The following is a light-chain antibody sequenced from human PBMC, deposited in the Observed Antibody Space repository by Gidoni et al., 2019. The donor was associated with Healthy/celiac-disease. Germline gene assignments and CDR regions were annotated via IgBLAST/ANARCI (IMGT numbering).Light chain of an antibody. Sequence: QSALPQPASVSGSPGQSITISCTGTSSDVGSYILVSWYQQHPGKAPKLMIYEGSKRPAGVSNRFAGSKSGNTASLTISGLQAEDEADYYCCSYAGSSTYVVFGGGTKLTVL. J-gene: IGLJ2*01. CDR3: CSYAGSSTYVV. CDR1: SSDVGSYIL. CDR2: EGS. V-gene: IGLV2-23*01.